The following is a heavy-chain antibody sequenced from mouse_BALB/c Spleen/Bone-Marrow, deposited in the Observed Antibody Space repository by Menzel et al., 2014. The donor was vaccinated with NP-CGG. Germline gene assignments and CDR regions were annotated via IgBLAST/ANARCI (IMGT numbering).Heavy chain of an antibody. J-gene: IGHJ3*01. Sequence: VQLQQSGAELAKPGASVKMSCKASGYTFTSCWMHWVKQRPGQGLEWIGYINPSTGYTEYNQKFKDKATLTADKSSSTAYMQLSSLTSEDSAVYYCARYHYGYDGFAYWGQGTLVTVSA. CDR1: GYTFTSCW. D-gene: IGHD2-2*01. CDR2: INPSTGYT. CDR3: ARYHYGYDGFAY. V-gene: IGHV1-7*01.